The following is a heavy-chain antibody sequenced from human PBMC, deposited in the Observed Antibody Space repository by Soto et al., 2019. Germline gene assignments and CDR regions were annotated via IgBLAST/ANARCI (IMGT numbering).Heavy chain of an antibody. J-gene: IGHJ4*02. CDR1: GFTLSSYW. CDR3: ARAGYSSSRYYY. V-gene: IGHV3-74*01. D-gene: IGHD6-13*01. Sequence: GGALRLSLGASGFTLSSYWVPWGPPTPGKGLVWVSRINSGGRSTSYADSVKGRFTISRDNAKNTLYLQMNSLRAEDTAVYYCARAGYSSSRYYYWGQGTLVTVSS. CDR2: INSGGRST.